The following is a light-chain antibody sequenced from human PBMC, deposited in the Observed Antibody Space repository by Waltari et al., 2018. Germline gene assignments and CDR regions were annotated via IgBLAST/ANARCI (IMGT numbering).Light chain of an antibody. Sequence: DIQVTQSPSSLSASVGDRVTITCQASQDISNYLNWYQQKPGKAPKRLIYDTSHLQTGVPSRFSGTGGGTDFTFTISSVQPEDMATYYCQQYENFPVAFGQGTRLEIK. CDR3: QQYENFPVA. V-gene: IGKV1-33*01. CDR1: QDISNY. J-gene: IGKJ5*01. CDR2: DTS.